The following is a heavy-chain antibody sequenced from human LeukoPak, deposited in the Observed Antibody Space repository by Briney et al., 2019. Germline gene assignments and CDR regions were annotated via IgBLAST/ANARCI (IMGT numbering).Heavy chain of an antibody. V-gene: IGHV3-66*01. CDR3: ARDYDFWSGKDAFDI. J-gene: IGHJ3*02. CDR2: IYSGGST. Sequence: GGSLRLSXAASGFTVSSNYMSSVRQAPGKGLEWLSVIYSGGSTYDADSAKGGFSISRYTGKSSMYLQRKSLRAEDTAVYYCARDYDFWSGKDAFDIWGQGTMVTVSS. CDR1: GFTVSSNY. D-gene: IGHD3-3*01.